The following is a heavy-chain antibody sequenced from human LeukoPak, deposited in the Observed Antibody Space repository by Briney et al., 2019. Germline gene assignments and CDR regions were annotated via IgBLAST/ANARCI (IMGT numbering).Heavy chain of an antibody. CDR2: IIPILGIA. V-gene: IGHV1-69*02. J-gene: IGHJ4*02. CDR1: GGTFSSYT. CDR3: ASIAVAGRRNFDY. Sequence: ASVKVSCKASGGTFSSYTISWVRQAPGQGLEWMGRIIPILGIANYAQKFQGRVTITADKSTSTAYMELSSLRSEDTAMYYCASIAVAGRRNFDYWGQGTLVTVSS. D-gene: IGHD6-19*01.